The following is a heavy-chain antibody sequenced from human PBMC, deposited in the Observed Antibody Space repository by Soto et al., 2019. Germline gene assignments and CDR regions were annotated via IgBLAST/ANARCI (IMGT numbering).Heavy chain of an antibody. CDR1: GCSISIYY. V-gene: IGHV4-59*08. CDR3: ARTLEYSGYDYSDY. D-gene: IGHD5-12*01. J-gene: IGHJ4*02. CDR2: IYYSGST. Sequence: PSETLSLTCTVSGCSISIYYWSWIRQPPGKGLEWIGYIYYSGSTNYNPSLKSRVTISVDTSKNQFSLKLSSVTAADTAVYYCARTLEYSGYDYSDYWGQGTLVTVSS.